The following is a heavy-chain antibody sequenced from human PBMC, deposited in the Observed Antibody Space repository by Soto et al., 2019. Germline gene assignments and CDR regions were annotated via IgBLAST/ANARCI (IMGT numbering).Heavy chain of an antibody. CDR1: DGSFSGHY. J-gene: IGHJ4*02. V-gene: IGHV4-34*01. CDR2: ITHSGST. CDR3: AEGGKYYDNSGYYSEYFDY. D-gene: IGHD3-22*01. Sequence: SETLSLTCAVYDGSFSGHYWSWIRQPPGKGLEWIGEITHSGSTKYNPSLKSRVTISVDTSKNQFSLKLTSVTAADTAVYYCAEGGKYYDNSGYYSEYFDYWGQGTPVTVSS.